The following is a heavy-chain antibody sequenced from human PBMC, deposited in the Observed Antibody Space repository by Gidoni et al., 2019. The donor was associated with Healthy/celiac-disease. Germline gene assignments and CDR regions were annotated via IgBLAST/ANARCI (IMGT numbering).Heavy chain of an antibody. V-gene: IGHV3-23*01. J-gene: IGHJ4*02. CDR3: AKIDAAAHFDY. Sequence: FTISRDNSKNTLYLQMNSLRAEDTAVYYCAKIDAAAHFDYWGQGTLVTVSS. D-gene: IGHD6-13*01.